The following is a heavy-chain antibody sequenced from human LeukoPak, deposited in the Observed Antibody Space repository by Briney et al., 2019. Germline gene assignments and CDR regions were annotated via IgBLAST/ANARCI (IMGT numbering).Heavy chain of an antibody. CDR1: GFTFSSYG. D-gene: IGHD2-2*02. CDR3: ARDPLYCSSTSCYIHYYYYMDV. CDR2: ISYDGSNK. V-gene: IGHV3-30*03. J-gene: IGHJ6*03. Sequence: GGSLRLSCAASGFTFSSYGMHWVRQAPGKGLEWVAVISYDGSNKYYADSVKGRFTISRDNSNNTLYLQMNSLRAEDTAVYYCARDPLYCSSTSCYIHYYYYMDVWGKGTTVTVSS.